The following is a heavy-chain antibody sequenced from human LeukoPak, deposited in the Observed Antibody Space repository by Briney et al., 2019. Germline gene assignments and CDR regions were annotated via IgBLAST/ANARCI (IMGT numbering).Heavy chain of an antibody. D-gene: IGHD6-13*01. CDR2: IIPIFGTA. CDR1: GGTFSSYA. CDR3: ARDKGYSSSWYYLRVDNWFDP. J-gene: IGHJ5*02. Sequence: SVKVSCKASGGTFSSYAISWVRQAPGQGLEWMGGIIPIFGTANYAQKFQGRVTNTADKSTSTAYMELSSLRSEDTAVYYCARDKGYSSSWYYLRVDNWFDPWGQGTLVTDSS. V-gene: IGHV1-69*06.